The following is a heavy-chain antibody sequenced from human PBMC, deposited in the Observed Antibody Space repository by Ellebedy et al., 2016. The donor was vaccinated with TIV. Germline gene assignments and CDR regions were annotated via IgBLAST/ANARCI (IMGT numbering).Heavy chain of an antibody. CDR2: ISSSSSYI. CDR3: ARDLGPWRDYYYYGMDV. D-gene: IGHD3-16*01. Sequence: GGSLRLXXAASGFTFSSYSMNWVRQAPGKGLEWASSISSSSSYIYYADSVKGRFTISRDNAKNSLYLQMNSLRAEDTAVYYCARDLGPWRDYYYYGMDVWGQGTTVTVSS. J-gene: IGHJ6*02. CDR1: GFTFSSYS. V-gene: IGHV3-21*01.